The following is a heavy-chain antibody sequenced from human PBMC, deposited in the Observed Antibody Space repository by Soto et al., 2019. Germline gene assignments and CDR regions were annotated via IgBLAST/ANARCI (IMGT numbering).Heavy chain of an antibody. CDR1: GFTFSSYG. CDR2: IWYDGSNK. D-gene: IGHD1-26*01. J-gene: IGHJ4*02. CDR3: ARMSLRELGIDY. V-gene: IGHV3-33*01. Sequence: QVQLVESGGGVVQPGRSLRLSCAASGFTFSSYGMHWVRQAPGKGLEWVAVIWYDGSNKYYADSVKGRFTISRANSKNTLYLQMNSLRAEDTAVYYCARMSLRELGIDYWGQGTLVTVSS.